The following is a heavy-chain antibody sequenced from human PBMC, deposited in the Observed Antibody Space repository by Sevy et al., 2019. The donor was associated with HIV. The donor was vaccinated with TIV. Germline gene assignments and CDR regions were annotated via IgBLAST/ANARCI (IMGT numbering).Heavy chain of an antibody. J-gene: IGHJ4*02. Sequence: GGSLRLSCEASGFTFNTYAMNWVRQAPGKGLEWVSGISNGGERTDYTVSVKGRVTISRDNFKNTLFLQLNSLRADDTAVYYCAKSLYDSTGYYPVLDYWGQGTPVTVSS. CDR2: ISNGGERT. V-gene: IGHV3-23*01. CDR3: AKSLYDSTGYYPVLDY. D-gene: IGHD3-22*01. CDR1: GFTFNTYA.